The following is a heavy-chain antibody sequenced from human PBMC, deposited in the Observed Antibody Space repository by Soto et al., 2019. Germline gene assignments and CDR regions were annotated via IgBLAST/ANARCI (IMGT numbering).Heavy chain of an antibody. Sequence: QVQLVESGGGVVQPGRSLRLSCAASGFTFSNYAMHWVRQAPGKGLEWVANILNDGSNKYYADSVKGRFTISRDNSENTVYLQMNSLRLEDTAVYYCTRGWGGYGWGDAVDIWGQGTMVIVSS. V-gene: IGHV3-30-3*01. CDR2: ILNDGSNK. CDR1: GFTFSNYA. D-gene: IGHD3-10*01. CDR3: TRGWGGYGWGDAVDI. J-gene: IGHJ3*02.